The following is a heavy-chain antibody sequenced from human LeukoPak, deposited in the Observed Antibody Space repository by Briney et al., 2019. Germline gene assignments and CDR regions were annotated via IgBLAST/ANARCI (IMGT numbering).Heavy chain of an antibody. J-gene: IGHJ6*04. CDR1: GFTFSSYP. CDR3: AREVAPAATFYYYGMDV. CDR2: ISYDGSNK. D-gene: IGHD2-2*01. V-gene: IGHV3-30*04. Sequence: GGSLRLSCAASGFTFSSYPMHWVRPATGKGLEWVAIISYDGSNKYCADSVKGRFTISRDNSKNTLDLQMNSLSAEDTAVYYCAREVAPAATFYYYGMDVWGKRATLTVSS.